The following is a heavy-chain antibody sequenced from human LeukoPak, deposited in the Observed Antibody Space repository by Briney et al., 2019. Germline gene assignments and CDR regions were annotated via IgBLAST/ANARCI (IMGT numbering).Heavy chain of an antibody. CDR1: GGPINDYY. Sequence: SETLPLTCTVSGGPINDYYWTWIRQAPGKGLEWIGYISNSGTTDYNPSLKSRVTMSVDTSNNEFSLRLTSVTAADTAMYYCARVVRGAVTSNCFDPWGQGTLVTVSS. CDR2: ISNSGTT. V-gene: IGHV4-59*01. CDR3: ARVVRGAVTSNCFDP. D-gene: IGHD4-17*01. J-gene: IGHJ5*02.